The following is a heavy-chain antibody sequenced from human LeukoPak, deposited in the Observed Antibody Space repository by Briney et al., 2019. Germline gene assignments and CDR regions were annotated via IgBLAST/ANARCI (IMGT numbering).Heavy chain of an antibody. CDR3: ARYDYVWGSYRPIDY. J-gene: IGHJ4*02. D-gene: IGHD3-16*02. CDR1: GYTFTSYG. CDR2: ISAYNGNT. Sequence: ASVKVSCKASGYTFTSYGISWVRQAPGQGLEWMGWISAYNGNTNYAQKLQGRVTMTTDTSTSTAFMELRSLRSDDTAVYYCARYDYVWGSYRPIDYWGQGTLVTVSS. V-gene: IGHV1-18*01.